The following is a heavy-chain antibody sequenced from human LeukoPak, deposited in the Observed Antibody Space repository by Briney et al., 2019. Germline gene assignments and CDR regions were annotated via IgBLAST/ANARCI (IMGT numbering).Heavy chain of an antibody. J-gene: IGHJ4*02. CDR2: ISGSGGGT. V-gene: IGHV3-23*01. CDR3: ARADRYGTTWYGRVDY. Sequence: GGSLRLSCAASGFTFSSYAMSWVRQAPEKGLEWVATISGSGGGTYYADSVRGRFTIPRDDSENTLYLQMNSLRAEDTAVYYCARADRYGTTWYGRVDYWGQGTLVTVSS. CDR1: GFTFSSYA. D-gene: IGHD6-13*01.